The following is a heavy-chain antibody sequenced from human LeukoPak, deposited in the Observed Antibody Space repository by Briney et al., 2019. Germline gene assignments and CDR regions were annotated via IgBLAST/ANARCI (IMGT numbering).Heavy chain of an antibody. Sequence: SVKVSCKASGGTFSSYAISWVRQAPGQGLEWMGGIIPIFGTANYAQKFRGRVTITADESTSTAYMELSSLRSEDTAVYYCARPLDYDILTGYCPFGYWGQGTLVTVSS. CDR3: ARPLDYDILTGYCPFGY. V-gene: IGHV1-69*13. D-gene: IGHD3-9*01. CDR2: IIPIFGTA. CDR1: GGTFSSYA. J-gene: IGHJ4*02.